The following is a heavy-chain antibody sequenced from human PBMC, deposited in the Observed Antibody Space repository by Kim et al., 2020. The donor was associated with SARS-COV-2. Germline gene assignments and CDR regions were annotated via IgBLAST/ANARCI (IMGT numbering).Heavy chain of an antibody. Sequence: GGSLRLSCAASGFTFSSYSINWVRQAPGKGLEWVSSISSSSTYIYYADSVKGRFTISRDNAKNSLYLQMNSLRAEDTAVYYCARDPDYDSSGTDYWGQGTLVTVSS. V-gene: IGHV3-21*01. CDR2: ISSSSTYI. CDR3: ARDPDYDSSGTDY. J-gene: IGHJ4*02. CDR1: GFTFSSYS. D-gene: IGHD3-22*01.